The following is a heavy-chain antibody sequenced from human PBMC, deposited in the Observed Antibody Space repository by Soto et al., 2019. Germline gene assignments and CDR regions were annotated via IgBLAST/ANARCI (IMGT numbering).Heavy chain of an antibody. D-gene: IGHD5-18*01. CDR2: MNPNSGNT. Sequence: QVQLVQSGAEVKKPGASVKVSCKASGYTFTSYDINWVRQATGQGLEWMGWMNPNSGNTGYAQKFQGRVTMTRNTSISTAYMELSSLRSEDTAVYYCARGARRYSYGVYYYYGMDVWGQGTTVTVSS. CDR3: ARGARRYSYGVYYYYGMDV. V-gene: IGHV1-8*01. CDR1: GYTFTSYD. J-gene: IGHJ6*02.